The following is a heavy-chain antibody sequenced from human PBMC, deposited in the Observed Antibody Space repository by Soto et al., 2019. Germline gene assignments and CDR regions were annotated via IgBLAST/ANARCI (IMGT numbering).Heavy chain of an antibody. Sequence: ASGPTLVNPTQTLTLTCTFSGFSLTSNDVGVGWIRQPPGKALEWLALIYWDDDKRYSPSQKSRLTITKDTSKNQVVLRMTNMDPVDTATYYCAHSRYSRSSFDYWGQGTLVTVSS. J-gene: IGHJ4*02. V-gene: IGHV2-5*02. D-gene: IGHD6-6*01. CDR2: IYWDDDK. CDR3: AHSRYSRSSFDY. CDR1: GFSLTSNDVG.